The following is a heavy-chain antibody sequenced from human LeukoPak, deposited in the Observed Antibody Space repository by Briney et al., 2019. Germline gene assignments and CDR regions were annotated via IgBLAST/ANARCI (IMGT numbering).Heavy chain of an antibody. J-gene: IGHJ6*03. CDR1: GGSISSGGYY. CDR3: ARVFSTSVNYYYYYMDV. D-gene: IGHD2-2*01. Sequence: PSQTLSLTCTVSGGSISSGGYYWSSIRQHPGKGLEWVGYIYYSGSTYYNPSLKSRVTISLDTSKNQLSLKLSSVTAADTAVYYCARVFSTSVNYYYYYMDVWGKGTRFTVS. V-gene: IGHV4-31*03. CDR2: IYYSGST.